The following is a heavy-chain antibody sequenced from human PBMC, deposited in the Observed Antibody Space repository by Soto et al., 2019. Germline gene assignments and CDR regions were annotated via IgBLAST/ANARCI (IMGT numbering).Heavy chain of an antibody. Sequence: QVQLEQSGSEVKKSGSSVKVSCKASGYSFSSHAITWVRQAPGQGLEWMGGIIPVFGTPSYAQKFQGRVTISADKSPNTSYLGLRSLRSEDTAVYYCARGGALSTSWYWGDGLDSWGQGTQVTVSS. V-gene: IGHV1-69*06. CDR1: GYSFSSHA. CDR2: IIPVFGTP. D-gene: IGHD6-13*01. J-gene: IGHJ4*02. CDR3: ARGGALSTSWYWGDGLDS.